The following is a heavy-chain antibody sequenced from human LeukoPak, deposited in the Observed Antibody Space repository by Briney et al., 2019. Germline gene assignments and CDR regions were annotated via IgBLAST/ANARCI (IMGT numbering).Heavy chain of an antibody. CDR2: ISYDGSNK. V-gene: IGHV3-30*04. D-gene: IGHD3-10*01. CDR1: GFTFSSYA. Sequence: GGSLRLSCAASGFTFSSYAMHWVRQAPGKGLEWVAVISYDGSNKYYADSVKGRFTISRDNSKNTLYLQMNSLRAEDTAVYYCANFMVSGQRWGISIDYWGQGTLVTVSS. J-gene: IGHJ4*02. CDR3: ANFMVSGQRWGISIDY.